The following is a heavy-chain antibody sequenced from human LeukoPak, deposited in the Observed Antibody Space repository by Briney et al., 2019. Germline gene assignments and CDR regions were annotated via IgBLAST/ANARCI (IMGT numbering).Heavy chain of an antibody. CDR1: GFTFSSYG. J-gene: IGHJ4*02. V-gene: IGHV3-30*02. CDR3: AKEVVVVPAADPR. D-gene: IGHD2-2*01. CDR2: IRYDGSNK. Sequence: GGSLRLSCAASGFTFSSYGMHWVRQAPGKGLEWVAFIRYDGSNKYYADSVKGRFTISRDNSKNTLYLQMNSLRAEDTAVYYCAKEVVVVPAADPRWGQGTLVTVSS.